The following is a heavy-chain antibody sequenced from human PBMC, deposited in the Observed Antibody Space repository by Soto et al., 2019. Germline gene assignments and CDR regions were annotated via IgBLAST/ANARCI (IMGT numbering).Heavy chain of an antibody. J-gene: IGHJ5*01. CDR1: GYSITYYY. CDR3: ARDSNSGWYYS. D-gene: IGHD1-26*01. V-gene: IGHV4-59*13. CDR2: FHYSGGT. Sequence: SXTLSLTCTVSGYSITYYYWSWIRQSPGKGLEWVGYFHYSGGTNYNPYLKSRVTISADTSKNQFSLNLASVTTADTAVYYCARDSNSGWYYSSGQGALVTVSS.